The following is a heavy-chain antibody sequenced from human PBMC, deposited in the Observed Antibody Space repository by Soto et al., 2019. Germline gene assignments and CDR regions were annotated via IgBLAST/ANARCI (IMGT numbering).Heavy chain of an antibody. CDR3: ARDRGRYYYYGMDV. J-gene: IGHJ6*02. Sequence: GGSLRLSCAASGFTFSDYYMSWIRQAPGKGLEWVSYISSSGSTIYYADSVKGRFTISKDNAKNSLYLQMNSLRAEDTAVYYCARDRGRYYYYGMDVWGQGTTVTVSS. D-gene: IGHD2-15*01. V-gene: IGHV3-11*01. CDR2: ISSSGSTI. CDR1: GFTFSDYY.